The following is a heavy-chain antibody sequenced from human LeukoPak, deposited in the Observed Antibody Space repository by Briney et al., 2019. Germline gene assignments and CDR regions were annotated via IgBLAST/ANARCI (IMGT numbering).Heavy chain of an antibody. J-gene: IGHJ4*02. Sequence: PGGSLRLSCAASGFTLSSYWMHWVRQAPGKGLVWVSRINSDGSSTSYADSVKGRFTISRDNAKNTLYLQMNSLRAEDTAVYYCAREEIQLWLGPPYWGQGTLVTVSS. CDR3: AREEIQLWLGPPY. CDR1: GFTLSSYW. V-gene: IGHV3-74*01. CDR2: INSDGSST. D-gene: IGHD5-18*01.